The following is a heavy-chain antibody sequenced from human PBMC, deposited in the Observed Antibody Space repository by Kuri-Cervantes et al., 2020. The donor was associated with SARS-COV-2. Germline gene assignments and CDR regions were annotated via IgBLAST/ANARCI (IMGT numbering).Heavy chain of an antibody. J-gene: IGHJ4*02. CDR2: IAYGGSNK. CDR3: ARDQDSIVVVIAPLLY. D-gene: IGHD2-21*01. V-gene: IGHV3-30*04. CDR1: GFTFSSYA. Sequence: GGSLRLSCAASGFTFSSYAMHWVRQAPGKGLEWVAVIAYGGSNKYYADSVKGRFTISRDNSKNTLYLQMNSLRAEDTAVYYCARDQDSIVVVIAPLLYWGQGTLVTVSS.